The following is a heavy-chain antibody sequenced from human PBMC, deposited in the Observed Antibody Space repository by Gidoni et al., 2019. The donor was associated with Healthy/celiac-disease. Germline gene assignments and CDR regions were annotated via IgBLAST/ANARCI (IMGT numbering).Heavy chain of an antibody. CDR3: ARLTPLGWWLDY. Sequence: EVQLVQSGAEVKEPGESLRISCKGSGYSFSSYWITWVRQMPGKGLEWMGRIDPSDSYTNYSPSFQGHVTISADKSISTAYLQWSSLKASDTAMYYCARLTPLGWWLDYWGQGTLVTVSS. CDR2: IDPSDSYT. V-gene: IGHV5-10-1*01. J-gene: IGHJ4*02. D-gene: IGHD6-19*01. CDR1: GYSFSSYW.